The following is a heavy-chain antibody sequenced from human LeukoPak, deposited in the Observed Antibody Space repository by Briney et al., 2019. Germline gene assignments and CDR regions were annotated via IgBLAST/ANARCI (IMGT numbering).Heavy chain of an antibody. Sequence: PGGSLRLSCAASGFTFSSYWMSWVRQAPGKGLEWVANIKQDGSEKYYVDSVKGRFTTSRDNAKNSLYLQMNSLRAEDTAVYYCARDRGIGSYHTYNWFDPWGQGTLVTVSS. V-gene: IGHV3-7*01. CDR1: GFTFSSYW. CDR3: ARDRGIGSYHTYNWFDP. CDR2: IKQDGSEK. J-gene: IGHJ5*02. D-gene: IGHD1-26*01.